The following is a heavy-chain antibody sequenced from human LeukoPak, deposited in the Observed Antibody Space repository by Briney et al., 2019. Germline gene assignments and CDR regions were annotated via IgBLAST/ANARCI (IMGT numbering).Heavy chain of an antibody. J-gene: IGHJ4*02. CDR2: INPSGGST. CDR3: ARDLIAAAGLYFDY. D-gene: IGHD6-13*01. Sequence: ASVKVSCKASGYTFTIYYIHWVRQAPGQGLDWMGIINPSGGSTNYAQKFQGRVTMTRDTSISTAYMELSRLRSDDTAVYYCARDLIAAAGLYFDYWGPGTLVTVSS. CDR1: GYTFTIYY. V-gene: IGHV1-2*02.